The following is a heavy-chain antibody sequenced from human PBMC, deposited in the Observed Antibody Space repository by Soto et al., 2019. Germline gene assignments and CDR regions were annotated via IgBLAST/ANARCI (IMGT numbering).Heavy chain of an antibody. J-gene: IGHJ6*02. D-gene: IGHD2-2*01. V-gene: IGHV3-23*01. CDR2: ISGSGGAT. CDR1: GFTFSNYA. Sequence: EVQLLESGGGLVQPGGSLRLSCVASGFTFSNYAMSWVRQSPRKGLEWGSAISGSGGATYYAESVKGRFTISRDNSENTVYLQMNSLRAEESAVYYCVKEGLPAVYYGMDVWGQGTTVTVSS. CDR3: VKEGLPAVYYGMDV.